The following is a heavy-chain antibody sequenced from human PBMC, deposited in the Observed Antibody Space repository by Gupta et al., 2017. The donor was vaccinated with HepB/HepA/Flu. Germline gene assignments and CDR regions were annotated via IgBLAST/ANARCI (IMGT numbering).Heavy chain of an antibody. CDR3: TSDESGDQGGDF. J-gene: IGHJ4*02. Sequence: WESGGGLVQPGGTLRLSCVVSGFTFWVYILSWVREAPVKGLEWVCTIKGSKGTGQCTLHTDSMNGRFTVSSDNSQITLFLHMDGLTAEDTAVCYSTSDESGDQGGDFWGQGTLVTVSS. V-gene: IGHV3-23*01. CDR1: GFTFWVYI. CDR2: IKGSKGTGQCT. D-gene: IGHD7-27*01.